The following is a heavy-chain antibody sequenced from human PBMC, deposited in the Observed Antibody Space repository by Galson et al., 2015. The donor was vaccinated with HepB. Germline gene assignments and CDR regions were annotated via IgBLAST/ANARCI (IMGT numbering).Heavy chain of an antibody. CDR2: IWYDGSNK. J-gene: IGHJ4*02. V-gene: IGHV3-33*08. D-gene: IGHD3-10*01. Sequence: SLRLSCAASGFTFSSYGMHWVRQAPGKGLEWVAVIWYDGSNKYYADSVKGRFTISRDNFKKMVYLQMNSLRAEDTAVYYCARDPIVWFGTHGDYWGQGTLVTVSS. CDR3: ARDPIVWFGTHGDY. CDR1: GFTFSSYG.